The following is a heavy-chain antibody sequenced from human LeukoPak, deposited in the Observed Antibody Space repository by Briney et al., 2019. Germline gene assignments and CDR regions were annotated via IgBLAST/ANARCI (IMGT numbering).Heavy chain of an antibody. CDR2: ISGSGGST. Sequence: GGSLRLSCAASGFTFSSYAMSWVRQAPGEGLEWVSAISGSGGSTYYADSVKGRFTISRDNSKNTLYLQMNSLRAEDTAVYYCAKDLGYSGYDPLDYWGQGTLVTVSS. CDR3: AKDLGYSGYDPLDY. J-gene: IGHJ4*02. D-gene: IGHD5-12*01. V-gene: IGHV3-23*01. CDR1: GFTFSSYA.